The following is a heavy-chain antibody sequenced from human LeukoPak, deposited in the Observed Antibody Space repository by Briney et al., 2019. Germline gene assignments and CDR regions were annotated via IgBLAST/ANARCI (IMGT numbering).Heavy chain of an antibody. Sequence: PGASLRLSCAASGFTFSSYAMSWVRQAPGKGLEWVSAISGSGGSTYYADSVKGRFTISRDNAKNSLYLQMNSLRAEDTAVYYCARVGYQLPFSDYWGQGTLVTVSS. CDR3: ARVGYQLPFSDY. D-gene: IGHD2-2*01. CDR1: GFTFSSYA. CDR2: ISGSGGST. V-gene: IGHV3-23*01. J-gene: IGHJ4*02.